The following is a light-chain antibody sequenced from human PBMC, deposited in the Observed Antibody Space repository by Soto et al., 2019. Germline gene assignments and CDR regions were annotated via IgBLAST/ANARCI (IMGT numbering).Light chain of an antibody. CDR3: SSYAGSNDFV. CDR1: SGDVGGYNY. Sequence: QSALTQPPSASGSPGQSVTISCTGTSGDVGGYNYVSWYQQHPGKVPKLMIYEVTKRPSGVPDRFSGSKSGNTASLTVSGRQAEDEADYYCSSYAGSNDFVFGTGTKLTVL. J-gene: IGLJ1*01. V-gene: IGLV2-8*01. CDR2: EVT.